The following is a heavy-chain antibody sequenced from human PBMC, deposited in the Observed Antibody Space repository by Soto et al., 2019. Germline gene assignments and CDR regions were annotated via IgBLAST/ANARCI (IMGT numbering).Heavy chain of an antibody. J-gene: IGHJ5*02. Sequence: GGSLRLSCAASGFTFSSYAMHWVRQAPGKGLEWVAVISYDGSNKYYADSVKGRFTISRDNSKNTLYLQMNSLRAEDTAVYYCAKPLNAATPNWFDPWGQGTLVTVSS. V-gene: IGHV3-30-3*02. CDR1: GFTFSSYA. CDR3: AKPLNAATPNWFDP. CDR2: ISYDGSNK. D-gene: IGHD2-2*01.